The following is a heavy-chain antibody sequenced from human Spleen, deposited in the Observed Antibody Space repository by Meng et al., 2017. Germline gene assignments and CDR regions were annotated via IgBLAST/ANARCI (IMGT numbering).Heavy chain of an antibody. Sequence: GGSLRLSCAASGFTFISYAMSWVRQAPGKGLEWVSAIRGSGGSTYYADSVKGRFTISRDNSKNTLYLQMNSLRAEDTAVYYGAKTYYYDSSGLQNNFDYWGQGTLVTVSS. CDR3: AKTYYYDSSGLQNNFDY. D-gene: IGHD3-22*01. CDR1: GFTFISYA. CDR2: IRGSGGST. J-gene: IGHJ4*02. V-gene: IGHV3-23*01.